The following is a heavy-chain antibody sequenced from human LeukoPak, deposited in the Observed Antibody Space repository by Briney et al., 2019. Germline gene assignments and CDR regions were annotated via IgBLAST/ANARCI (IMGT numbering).Heavy chain of an antibody. Sequence: GGSLRLSCAASGFTFSSYGLHWVRQAPGKGLEWVSYISSSGSTKYYADSVKGRFTISRDNAKNSLYLQMNSLRAEDTAVYYCAREGGSHDAFDIWGQGTMVTVSS. CDR3: AREGGSHDAFDI. V-gene: IGHV3-48*03. CDR2: ISSSGSTK. J-gene: IGHJ3*02. CDR1: GFTFSSYG. D-gene: IGHD3-16*01.